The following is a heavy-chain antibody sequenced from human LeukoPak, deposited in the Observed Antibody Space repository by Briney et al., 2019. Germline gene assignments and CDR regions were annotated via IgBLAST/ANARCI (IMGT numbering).Heavy chain of an antibody. CDR2: ISSDGGNK. D-gene: IGHD3-16*02. CDR1: GFTFSGYA. V-gene: IGHV3-30-3*01. Sequence: PGGSLRLSCAASGFTFSGYAMHWVRQAPGKGLDWVAFISSDGGNKYYADSVKGRFTISRDTFKNTLYLQMNGLRAEDTAIYYCARDAMITFGGVIATNWFDPWGQGTLVTVSS. CDR3: ARDAMITFGGVIATNWFDP. J-gene: IGHJ5*02.